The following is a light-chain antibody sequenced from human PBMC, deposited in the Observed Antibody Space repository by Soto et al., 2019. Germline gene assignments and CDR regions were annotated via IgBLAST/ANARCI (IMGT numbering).Light chain of an antibody. CDR3: QQHNQWPIT. CDR1: RGIGST. V-gene: IGKV3-15*01. Sequence: VMTQSPSTVSVSPRQRPTLSWRASRGIGSTLAWYQQKPGQTPRLLIYDTSTRATGVPARFIGSGSGTEFTLTINSLQSEDSAVYYCQQHNQWPITFGQGTRLEIK. CDR2: DTS. J-gene: IGKJ5*01.